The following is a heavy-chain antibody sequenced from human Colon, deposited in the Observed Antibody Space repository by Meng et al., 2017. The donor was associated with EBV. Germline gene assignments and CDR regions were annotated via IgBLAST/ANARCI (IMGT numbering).Heavy chain of an antibody. CDR3: AKTSGSEGF. J-gene: IGHJ4*02. V-gene: IGHV3-23*01. Sequence: EVQQLESGGGLVQPGGSLRLSCAASGFTFCNYGMNWVRQAPGKGLEWVSGISGSGDSTYYADSVKGRFTISRDNSKNTLYLQMNSLRAEDTAVYYCAKTSGSEGFWGQGTLVTVS. CDR1: GFTFCNYG. CDR2: ISGSGDST. D-gene: IGHD1-26*01.